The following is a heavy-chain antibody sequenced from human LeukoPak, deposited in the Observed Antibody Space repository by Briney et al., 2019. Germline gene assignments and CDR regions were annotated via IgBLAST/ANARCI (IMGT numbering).Heavy chain of an antibody. CDR3: ARGAVIAAADEYYYGMDV. CDR2: IYYSGST. V-gene: IGHV4-39*07. D-gene: IGHD6-13*01. CDR1: GGSISGSSYY. J-gene: IGHJ6*02. Sequence: SETLSLTCTVSGGSISGSSYYWGWIRQPPGKGLEWIGSIYYSGSTNYNPSIKSRVTISVDTSKNQFSLKLSSVTAADTAVYYCARGAVIAAADEYYYGMDVWGQGTTVTVSS.